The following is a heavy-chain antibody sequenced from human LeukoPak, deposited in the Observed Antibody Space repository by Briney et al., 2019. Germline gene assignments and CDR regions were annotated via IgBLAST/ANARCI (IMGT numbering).Heavy chain of an antibody. D-gene: IGHD6-19*01. V-gene: IGHV1-8*01. CDR2: MNPNSGNT. CDR3: AVSSGWYGSLNY. J-gene: IGHJ4*02. CDR1: GYTFTSYD. Sequence: ASVKVSCKASGYTFTSYDINWVRQATGQGLEWMGWMNPNSGNTGYAQKFQGRVTMTRNTSISTAYMELSSLRSEDTAVYYCAVSSGWYGSLNYWGQGTLVTVSS.